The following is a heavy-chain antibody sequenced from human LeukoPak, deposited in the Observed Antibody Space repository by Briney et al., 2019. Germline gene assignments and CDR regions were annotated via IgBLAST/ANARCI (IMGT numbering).Heavy chain of an antibody. CDR2: IGASGGST. Sequence: GGSLRLSCATSGFTFSSYAMSRVRQAPGKGLEWVSGIGASGGSTYYADSVKGRFTISRDNSKNTLYLQMNSLRNEDTAVYYCAKAQGYDILTGLDYWGQGTLVTVSS. D-gene: IGHD3-9*01. CDR1: GFTFSSYA. CDR3: AKAQGYDILTGLDY. V-gene: IGHV3-23*01. J-gene: IGHJ4*02.